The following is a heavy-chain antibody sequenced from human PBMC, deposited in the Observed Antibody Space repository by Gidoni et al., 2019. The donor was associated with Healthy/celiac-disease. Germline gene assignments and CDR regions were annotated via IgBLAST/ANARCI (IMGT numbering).Heavy chain of an antibody. CDR3: ARDYGMDV. J-gene: IGHJ6*02. V-gene: IGHV3-30-3*01. Sequence: QVQLVESGGGVVQPGRSLRLSCAASGFPFSSYSFHWVRQAPGKGLEWVAVISYDGSNKYYADSVKGRFTISRDNSKNTLYLQMNSLRAEDTAVYYCARDYGMDVWGQGTTVTVSS. CDR2: ISYDGSNK. CDR1: GFPFSSYS.